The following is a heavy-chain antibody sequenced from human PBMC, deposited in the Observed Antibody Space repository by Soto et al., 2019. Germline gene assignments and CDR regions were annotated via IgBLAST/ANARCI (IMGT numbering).Heavy chain of an antibody. Sequence: SVKVSCKASVYAFTAHAMHLVRQAPGQSLEWMGWINGGTGQTKHSQRFQDRVNITRDTSASTAYMELSSLRSEDTAVYYCARGKGMEENYYYYGLDSWGQGTTVSVSS. D-gene: IGHD1-1*01. V-gene: IGHV1-3*01. CDR3: ARGKGMEENYYYYGLDS. CDR1: VYAFTAHA. J-gene: IGHJ6*02. CDR2: INGGTGQT.